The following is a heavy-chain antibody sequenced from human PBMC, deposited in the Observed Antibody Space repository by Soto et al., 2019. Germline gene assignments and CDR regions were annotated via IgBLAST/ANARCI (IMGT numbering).Heavy chain of an antibody. D-gene: IGHD3-3*01. V-gene: IGHV3-23*01. CDR1: GFTFSSYA. J-gene: IGHJ4*02. Sequence: GGSLRLSCAASGFTFSSYAMSWVRQAPGKGLEWVSAISGSGGSTYYADSVKGRFTISRDNSKNTLYLQMNSLRAEDTAVYYCAKGLTYYDFWSGYSDYWGQGTLVTVSS. CDR3: AKGLTYYDFWSGYSDY. CDR2: ISGSGGST.